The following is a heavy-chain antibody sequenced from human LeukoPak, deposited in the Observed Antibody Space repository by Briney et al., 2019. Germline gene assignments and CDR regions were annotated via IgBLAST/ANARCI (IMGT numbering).Heavy chain of an antibody. D-gene: IGHD3-16*02. Sequence: PGGSLRLACAASGFTFSSYAMSWVRQAPGKGLEWVSAFRGSGGRTYYADYVKGRFTISRDNSKNTLYLQMNSLRAEDTAVYYCANGGFGGVIVLTGDYWGQGTLVTVSS. V-gene: IGHV3-23*01. CDR3: ANGGFGGVIVLTGDY. J-gene: IGHJ4*02. CDR1: GFTFSSYA. CDR2: FRGSGGRT.